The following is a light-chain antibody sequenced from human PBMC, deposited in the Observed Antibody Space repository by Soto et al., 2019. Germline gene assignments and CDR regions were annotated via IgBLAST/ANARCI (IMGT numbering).Light chain of an antibody. CDR1: SSDVGGYNY. V-gene: IGLV2-11*01. J-gene: IGLJ2*01. CDR3: CSYAGSYTFGGVV. CDR2: DVS. Sequence: QSALTQPRSVSGSPGQSVTISCTGTSSDVGGYNYVSWYQQHPGKAPKLMIYDVSKRPSGVPDRFSGSKSGNTASLTISGLQAEDEADYYCCSYAGSYTFGGVVFGGGTKLTVL.